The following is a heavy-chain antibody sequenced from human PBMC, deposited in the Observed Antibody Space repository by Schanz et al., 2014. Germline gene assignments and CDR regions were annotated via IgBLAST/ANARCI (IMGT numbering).Heavy chain of an antibody. Sequence: EVQLVESGGGLVKPGGSLRLSCAASGFTFSNYAMSWVRQAPGKGLEWVSYIATSSSTRHYADSVKGRVTISRDNAKNSVSLQMRRLRVEDTAVYYCASGVHVSSLQKGLQFWGRGTLVIVSS. V-gene: IGHV3-48*01. CDR2: IATSSSTR. J-gene: IGHJ1*01. CDR3: ASGVHVSSLQKGLQF. D-gene: IGHD3-10*01. CDR1: GFTFSNYA.